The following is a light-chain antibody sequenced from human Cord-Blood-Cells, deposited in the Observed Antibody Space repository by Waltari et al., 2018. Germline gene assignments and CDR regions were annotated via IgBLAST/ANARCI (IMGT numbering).Light chain of an antibody. CDR3: RSYTSSSTRV. V-gene: IGLV2-14*01. CDR1: SSDVGGYNY. J-gene: IGLJ3*02. CDR2: DVS. Sequence: QSAMTQPASVSGSPGQSTTISCTGTSSDVGGYNYVSWYQQHPGKAPKLIIYDVSNRPSGVSKRVSGAKSGNAASLTISGLQAEDEADYYCRSYTSSSTRVFGGGTKLTVL.